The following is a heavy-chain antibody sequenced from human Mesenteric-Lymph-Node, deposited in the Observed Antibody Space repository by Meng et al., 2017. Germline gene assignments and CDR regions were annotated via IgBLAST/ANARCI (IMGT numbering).Heavy chain of an antibody. CDR1: GFTFSSYW. D-gene: IGHD5-24*01. CDR2: IYGDGSST. V-gene: IGHV3-74*01. Sequence: LSLTCAASGFTFSSYWMHWVRQAPGKGLVWVSRIYGDGSSTSYADSVKGRFTISRDNAKNTLYLQMNSLRAEDTAVYYCARDPRDGYNYGYAYWGHGNLV. CDR3: ARDPRDGYNYGYAY. J-gene: IGHJ4*01.